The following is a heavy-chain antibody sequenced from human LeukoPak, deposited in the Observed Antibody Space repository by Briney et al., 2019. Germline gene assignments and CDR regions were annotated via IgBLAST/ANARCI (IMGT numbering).Heavy chain of an antibody. CDR2: IKKDGSEK. J-gene: IGHJ4*02. V-gene: IGHV3-7*01. CDR1: GFTFSSHW. CDR3: ARESGDLPVFDY. D-gene: IGHD2-21*01. Sequence: GGSLRLSCAASGFTFSSHWMSWVRQAPGKGLEWGANIKKDGSEKYYVDAVKGRFTISRGNAKTSLYLQMNSLRAEDTAVYYCARESGDLPVFDYWGQGTLVTVSS.